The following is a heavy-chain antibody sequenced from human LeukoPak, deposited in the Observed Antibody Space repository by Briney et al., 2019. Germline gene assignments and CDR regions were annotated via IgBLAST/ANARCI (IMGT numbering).Heavy chain of an antibody. CDR3: ARHDFWSDPEYYFDY. CDR2: IYHSGST. V-gene: IGHV4-38-2*01. J-gene: IGHJ4*02. Sequence: SGTLSLTCAVSGYSISSGYYWGWIRQPPGKGLEWIGSIYHSGSTYYNPSLKSRVTISVDTSKNQFSLKLSSVTAADTAVYHCARHDFWSDPEYYFDYWGQGTLVTVSS. D-gene: IGHD3-3*01. CDR1: GYSISSGYY.